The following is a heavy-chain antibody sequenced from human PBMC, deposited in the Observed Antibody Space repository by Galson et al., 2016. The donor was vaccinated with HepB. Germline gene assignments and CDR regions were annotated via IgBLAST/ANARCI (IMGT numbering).Heavy chain of an antibody. CDR2: ISYDGRSK. J-gene: IGHJ6*02. Sequence: SLRLSCAASGFTFIDYGVHWVRRAPGEGLEWVAVISYDGRSKNYADSVKGRFTISRDISKNTLYLQMNSLRAEDTAVYYCARTAGLDSLDVWGQGTTVTVSS. V-gene: IGHV3-30*03. D-gene: IGHD3-9*01. CDR3: ARTAGLDSLDV. CDR1: GFTFIDYG.